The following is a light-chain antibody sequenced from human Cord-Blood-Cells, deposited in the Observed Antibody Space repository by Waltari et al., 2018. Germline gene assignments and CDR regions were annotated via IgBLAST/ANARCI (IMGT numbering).Light chain of an antibody. CDR3: QQSYSTPWT. V-gene: IGKV1-39*01. J-gene: IGKJ1*01. Sequence: DIQMTQSPSSLSASVGDRVTITCRASQSISSYLNWYQQKTGKDPKLLIYAASSLKSGVPSRFSGSGSGTDFTLTISSLQPEDFATYYCQQSYSTPWTFGQGTKVEIK. CDR1: QSISSY. CDR2: AAS.